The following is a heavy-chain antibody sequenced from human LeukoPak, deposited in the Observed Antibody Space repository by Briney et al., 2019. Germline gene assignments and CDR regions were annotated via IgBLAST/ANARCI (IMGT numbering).Heavy chain of an antibody. V-gene: IGHV3-48*01. D-gene: IGHD1-26*01. CDR3: ARGPAAYSGRRDAFDI. Sequence: GGSQRLSCAASGFIFSSYSMNWLRQAPGKGLEWVSYISSSSNTIYYADSVKGRFTISRDNAKNSLYLHMNSLRAEDTAVYYCARGPAAYSGRRDAFDIWGQGTMVTVSS. J-gene: IGHJ3*02. CDR1: GFIFSSYS. CDR2: ISSSSNTI.